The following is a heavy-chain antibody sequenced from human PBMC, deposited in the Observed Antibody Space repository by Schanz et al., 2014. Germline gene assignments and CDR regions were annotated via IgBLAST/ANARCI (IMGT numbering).Heavy chain of an antibody. D-gene: IGHD4-17*01. CDR2: ITAYNGDT. V-gene: IGHV1-18*01. CDR1: GGTFNSYT. CDR3: TRGYGDSPTDC. J-gene: IGHJ4*02. Sequence: QVQLVQSGAEVKKPGSSMKVSCKASGGTFNSYTINWVRQAPGQGLEWMGWITAYNGDTNYALKLQGRVTMTTDTSTGTAYMELRSLRSDDTALYYCTRGYGDSPTDCGGQGTLVSVAS.